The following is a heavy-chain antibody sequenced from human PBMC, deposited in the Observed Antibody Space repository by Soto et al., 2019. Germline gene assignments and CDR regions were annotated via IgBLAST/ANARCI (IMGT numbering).Heavy chain of an antibody. V-gene: IGHV4-4*02. CDR3: AGDEAVVGRCLDL. CDR1: GGSISSSNW. CDR2: IYHSGST. J-gene: IGHJ2*01. D-gene: IGHD3-22*01. Sequence: QVQLQESGPGLVKPSGTLSLTCAVSGGSISSSNWWSWVRQPPGKGLEWIGEIYHSGSTNYNPSLQSGVPIPVDHSKHQLPLKLSSVTAADTAVCYCAGDEAVVGRCLDLWGRGTLVTVSS.